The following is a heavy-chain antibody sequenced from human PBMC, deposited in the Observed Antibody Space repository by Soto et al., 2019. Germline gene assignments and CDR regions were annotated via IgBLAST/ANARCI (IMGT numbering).Heavy chain of an antibody. CDR1: GFTFSSSA. Sequence: EVQLLESGRGLGQPGGSLRLSCAASGFTFSSSAMSWVRQAPGKGLEWVSSISNSGGSTYYADSVKGRFTIARDNSKNAPYLQMNSLQAEDTAVYYCAKGCGGDCYSGVQYWGQGTLVTVSS. V-gene: IGHV3-23*01. D-gene: IGHD2-21*02. J-gene: IGHJ4*02. CDR3: AKGCGGDCYSGVQY. CDR2: ISNSGGST.